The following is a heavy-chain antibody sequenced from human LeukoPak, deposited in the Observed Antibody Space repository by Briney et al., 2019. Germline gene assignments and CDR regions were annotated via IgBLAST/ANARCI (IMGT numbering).Heavy chain of an antibody. J-gene: IGHJ3*02. CDR3: AIIRAYYYDSSGYYDAFDI. D-gene: IGHD3-22*01. Sequence: GRSLRLSCATSGFTFSNYAMHWVRQAPGKGLEWVAVISYDGSNKYYADSVKGRFTISRDNSENTLYLQMNSLRAEDTAVYYCAIIRAYYYDSSGYYDAFDIWGQGTMVTVSS. V-gene: IGHV3-30-3*02. CDR1: GFTFSNYA. CDR2: ISYDGSNK.